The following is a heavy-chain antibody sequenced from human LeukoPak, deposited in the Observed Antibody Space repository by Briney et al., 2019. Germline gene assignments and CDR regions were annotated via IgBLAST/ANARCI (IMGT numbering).Heavy chain of an antibody. CDR2: VRYDGSNK. D-gene: IGHD2-2*01. CDR3: ASGGEVIVVVPGIFDY. V-gene: IGHV3-30*02. CDR1: AFTFNNHA. Sequence: GGSLRLSCAASAFTFNNHAMNWVRQAPGKGLEWVAFVRYDGSNKYYADSVKGRFTISRDNSKNTLYLQMNSLRAEDTAVYYCASGGEVIVVVPGIFDYWGQGTLVTVSS. J-gene: IGHJ4*02.